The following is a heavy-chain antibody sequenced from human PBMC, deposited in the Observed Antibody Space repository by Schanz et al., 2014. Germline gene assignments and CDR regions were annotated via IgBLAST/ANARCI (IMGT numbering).Heavy chain of an antibody. J-gene: IGHJ4*02. D-gene: IGHD2-15*01. CDR2: IYSDGST. Sequence: EVQLVESGGGLVKPGESLRLSCAASGFIFSAYTMNWVRQAPGKGLEWVSIIYSDGSTYYVDSVKGRFIISRDNSKNTVYLQMNSLRAEDTAVYYCARDPGGTKTHGLWGQGTLVTVSS. CDR3: ARDPGGTKTHGL. CDR1: GFIFSAYT. V-gene: IGHV3-66*01.